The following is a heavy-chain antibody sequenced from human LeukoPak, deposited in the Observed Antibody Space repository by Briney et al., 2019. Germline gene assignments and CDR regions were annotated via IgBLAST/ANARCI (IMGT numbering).Heavy chain of an antibody. D-gene: IGHD3/OR15-3a*01. V-gene: IGHV3-7*01. Sequence: GGSLRLSCIASGFTINQHAMSWVRQAPVKGLEWVASIRPDGSAVFYVDSVKGRFTFSRDNAKNSLELQMNSLRAEDTAVYYCARFGLPYSIDLWGQGTMVTVSS. CDR1: GFTINQHA. CDR2: IRPDGSAV. CDR3: ARFGLPYSIDL. J-gene: IGHJ6*02.